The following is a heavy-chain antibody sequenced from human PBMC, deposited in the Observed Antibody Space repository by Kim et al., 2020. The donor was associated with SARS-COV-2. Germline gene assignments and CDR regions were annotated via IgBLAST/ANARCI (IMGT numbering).Heavy chain of an antibody. CDR1: GGSISSYY. J-gene: IGHJ5*02. V-gene: IGHV4-59*01. CDR2: IYYSGST. D-gene: IGHD6-13*01. CDR3: ARGSGDYSSSWFPCNWFDP. Sequence: SETLSLTCTVSGGSISSYYWSWIRQPPGKGLEWIGYIYYSGSTNYNPSLKSRVTISVDTSKNQFSLKLSSVTAADTAVYYCARGSGDYSSSWFPCNWFDPWGQGTLVTVSS.